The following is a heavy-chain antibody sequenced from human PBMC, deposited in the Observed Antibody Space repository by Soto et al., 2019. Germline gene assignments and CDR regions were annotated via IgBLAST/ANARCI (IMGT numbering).Heavy chain of an antibody. CDR3: AKDLASTMIVVVVGFDY. V-gene: IGHV3-23*01. CDR1: GFTFSSYA. Sequence: VQLLESGGGLVQPGGSLRLSCAASGFTFSSYAMSWVRQAPGKGLECVSDISGSGGSTYYADSVKGRFTISRDNSKNTLYLQMNSLRAEDTAVYYCAKDLASTMIVVVVGFDYWCQGTLVTVSS. CDR2: ISGSGGST. J-gene: IGHJ4*02. D-gene: IGHD3-22*01.